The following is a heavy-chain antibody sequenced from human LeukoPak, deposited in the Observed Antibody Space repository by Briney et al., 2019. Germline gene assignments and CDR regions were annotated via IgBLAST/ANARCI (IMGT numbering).Heavy chain of an antibody. Sequence: PSETLSLTCSVSGGSVNSGGHYWSWIRQHPGKGLEWIGHMYYSGSTNYNPSLKSRVLISVDTSTSQFSLKLSSVTAADTAVYYCARELVVPDGGGYYYYYMDVWGKGTTVTVSS. CDR3: ARELVVPDGGGYYYYYMDV. J-gene: IGHJ6*03. D-gene: IGHD2-15*01. CDR1: GGSVNSGGHY. V-gene: IGHV4-31*03. CDR2: MYYSGST.